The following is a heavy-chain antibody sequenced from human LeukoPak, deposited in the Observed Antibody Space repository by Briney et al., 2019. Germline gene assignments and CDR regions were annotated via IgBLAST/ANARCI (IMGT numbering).Heavy chain of an antibody. Sequence: ASVKVSCKASGGTFSSYAISWVRQAPGQGLEWMGGIIPIFGTANYAQKFQGRVTITADESTSTAYMELSSLRSEDTAVYYCARGGTIFGVVYYDYWGQGTLVTVSS. CDR2: IIPIFGTA. J-gene: IGHJ4*02. CDR1: GGTFSSYA. D-gene: IGHD3-3*01. V-gene: IGHV1-69*01. CDR3: ARGGTIFGVVYYDY.